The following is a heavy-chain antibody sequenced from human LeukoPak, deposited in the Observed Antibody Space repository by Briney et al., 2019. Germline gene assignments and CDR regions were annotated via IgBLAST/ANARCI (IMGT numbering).Heavy chain of an antibody. CDR1: GGSFSGYY. V-gene: IGHV4-59*01. CDR3: AREGDYYDILTGSVRRYFDY. CDR2: IYYSGST. J-gene: IGHJ4*02. D-gene: IGHD3-9*01. Sequence: SETLSLTCAVYGGSFSGYYWSWIRQPPGKGLEWIGYIYYSGSTNYNPSLKSRVTISVDTSKNQFSLKLSSVTAADTAVYYCAREGDYYDILTGSVRRYFDYWGQGTLVTVSS.